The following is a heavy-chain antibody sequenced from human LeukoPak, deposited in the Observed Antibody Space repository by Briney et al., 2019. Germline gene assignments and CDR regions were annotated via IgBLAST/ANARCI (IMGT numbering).Heavy chain of an antibody. CDR3: SKDVKGDYDGGF. J-gene: IGHJ4*02. CDR1: GFTFSSYD. Sequence: GGSLRLSCAASGFTFSSYDMSWARQAPGKGLEWVSDISGSGGSTYQADSVKGRFTISRDNAKNTLYLQMNSLRAEDTALYYCSKDVKGDYDGGFWGQGTLVTVSS. V-gene: IGHV3-23*01. D-gene: IGHD4-23*01. CDR2: ISGSGGST.